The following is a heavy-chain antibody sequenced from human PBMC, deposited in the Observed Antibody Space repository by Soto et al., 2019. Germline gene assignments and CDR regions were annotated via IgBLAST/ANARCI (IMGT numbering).Heavy chain of an antibody. J-gene: IGHJ4*02. CDR3: AKDPTAMASGY. V-gene: IGHV3-30*18. Sequence: VGSLRLSCAASGFTFSSYGMHWVRQAPGKGLEWVAVISYDGSNKYYADSVKGRFTISRDNSKNTLYLQMNSLRAEDTAVYYCAKDPTAMASGYWGQGTLVTVSS. CDR2: ISYDGSNK. D-gene: IGHD5-18*01. CDR1: GFTFSSYG.